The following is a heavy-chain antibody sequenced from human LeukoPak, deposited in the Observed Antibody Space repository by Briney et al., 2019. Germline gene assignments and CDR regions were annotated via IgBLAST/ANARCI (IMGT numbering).Heavy chain of an antibody. Sequence: PGGSLRLSCAASGFTFSRYWMSWVRQAPGKGLEWVANIKQDGSEKYYVDSVKGRFTISRDNAKNSLYLQMKSLRAEDTAVYNCARGGPAGWTDYYMDVWGKGTTVTISS. D-gene: IGHD3/OR15-3a*01. CDR3: ARGGPAGWTDYYMDV. CDR1: GFTFSRYW. V-gene: IGHV3-7*01. CDR2: IKQDGSEK. J-gene: IGHJ6*03.